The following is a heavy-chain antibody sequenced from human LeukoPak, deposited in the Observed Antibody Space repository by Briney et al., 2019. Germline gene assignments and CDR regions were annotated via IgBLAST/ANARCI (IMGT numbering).Heavy chain of an antibody. V-gene: IGHV3-30*14. D-gene: IGHD3-3*01. CDR1: GFTFSSYA. J-gene: IGHJ4*02. CDR2: ISYDGSNK. CDR3: ARESGDFWSGYFDY. Sequence: GRSLRLSCAASGFTFSSYAMHWVRQAPGKGLEWVAVISYDGSNKYYADSVKGRFTISRDNSKNTLYLQMNSLRAEDTAVYYCARESGDFWSGYFDYWGQGTLVTVSS.